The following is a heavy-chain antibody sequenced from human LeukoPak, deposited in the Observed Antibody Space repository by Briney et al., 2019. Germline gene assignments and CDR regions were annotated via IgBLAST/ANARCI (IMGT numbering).Heavy chain of an antibody. D-gene: IGHD5-18*01. CDR1: GFTFSSYA. CDR2: ISSNGVST. CDR3: ARVGRYSSGSVYYYYMDV. J-gene: IGHJ6*03. V-gene: IGHV3-64*01. Sequence: GGSLRLSCAASGFTFSSYAMSWVRQAPGKGLEYVSAISSNGVSTYYANSVKGRFTISRDNSKNTLYLQMGSLRVEDMAMYYCARVGRYSSGSVYYYYMDVWGKGTTVTVSS.